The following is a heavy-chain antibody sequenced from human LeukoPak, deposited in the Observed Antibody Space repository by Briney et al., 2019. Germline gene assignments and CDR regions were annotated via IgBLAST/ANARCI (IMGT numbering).Heavy chain of an antibody. CDR3: LRGDRRDY. J-gene: IGHJ4*02. CDR1: GFTFSSYA. CDR2: ISGSGGST. V-gene: IGHV3-23*01. Sequence: PRGSLRLSCAASGFTFSSYAMSWVRQAPGKGLEWVSAISGSGGSTYYADSVKGRFIISRDNAKDSLYLQMNSLRVEDAAVYYCLRGDRRDYWGQGTLVTVSS.